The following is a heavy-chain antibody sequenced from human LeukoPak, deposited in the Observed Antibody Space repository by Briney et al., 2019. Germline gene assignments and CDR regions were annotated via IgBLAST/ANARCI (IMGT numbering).Heavy chain of an antibody. V-gene: IGHV4-4*02. J-gene: IGHJ3*01. Sequence: SESLSLTCDVSGASISATNWWTWVRLPPGKGLEWIGEVSHSETTNYSPSLKGRVRLSVDRATNQFSLRLTSVTAADTAVYYCAKESGRGTFDLWGQGTMVTVSS. D-gene: IGHD3-10*01. CDR3: AKESGRGTFDL. CDR2: VSHSETT. CDR1: GASISATNW.